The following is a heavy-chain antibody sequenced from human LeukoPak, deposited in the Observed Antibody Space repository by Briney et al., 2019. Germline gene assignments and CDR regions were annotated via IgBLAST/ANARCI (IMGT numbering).Heavy chain of an antibody. V-gene: IGHV1-18*01. Sequence: ASVKVSCTASGGTFSSYAISWVRQAPGQGLEWMGWISGYNGDTHYAQKLQGRVTMTTDTSTSTAYMELRSLRSDDTAVYYCARGQGLRLWDYWGQGTLVTVSS. CDR2: ISGYNGDT. CDR1: GGTFSSYA. D-gene: IGHD5-12*01. J-gene: IGHJ4*02. CDR3: ARGQGLRLWDY.